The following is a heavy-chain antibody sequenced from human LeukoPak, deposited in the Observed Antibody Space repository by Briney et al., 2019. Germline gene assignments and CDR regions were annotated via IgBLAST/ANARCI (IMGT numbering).Heavy chain of an antibody. CDR2: IYYSGST. D-gene: IGHD1-26*01. CDR1: GGSISSYY. Sequence: PSETLSLTCTVSGGSISSYYWSWIRQPPGKGLEWIGYIYYSGSTNYNPSLKSRVTISVDTSKNQFSLKLSSVTAADTAVYYCARVSGSYHWYFGLWGRGTLVTVSS. CDR3: ARVSGSYHWYFGL. J-gene: IGHJ2*01. V-gene: IGHV4-59*01.